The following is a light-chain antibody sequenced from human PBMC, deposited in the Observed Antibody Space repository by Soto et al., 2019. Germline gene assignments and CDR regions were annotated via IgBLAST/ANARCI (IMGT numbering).Light chain of an antibody. J-gene: IGKJ5*01. V-gene: IGKV1-33*01. CDR2: DAS. CDR3: QQFYDLPIT. Sequence: DIQMTQSPSALSASVGDRLTITCQASQDISDVLNWYQQQPGKAPKVLIYDASKLQTGVPPRFSGRGSGKDFTFTISSLQPDDSGTYYCQQFYDLPITFGQGTRLEIK. CDR1: QDISDV.